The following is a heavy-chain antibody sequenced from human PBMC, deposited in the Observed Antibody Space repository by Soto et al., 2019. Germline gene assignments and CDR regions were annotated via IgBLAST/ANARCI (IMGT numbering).Heavy chain of an antibody. V-gene: IGHV1-69*13. D-gene: IGHD6-19*01. CDR2: IIPIFGTA. Sequence: ASVKVSCKASGYTFTSYAISWVRQAPGQGLEWMGGIIPIFGTANYAQKFQGRVTITADESTSTAYMELSSLRSEDTAVYYCARVLYSSGWLTLLGYWGQGTLVTVSS. CDR1: GYTFTSYA. J-gene: IGHJ4*02. CDR3: ARVLYSSGWLTLLGY.